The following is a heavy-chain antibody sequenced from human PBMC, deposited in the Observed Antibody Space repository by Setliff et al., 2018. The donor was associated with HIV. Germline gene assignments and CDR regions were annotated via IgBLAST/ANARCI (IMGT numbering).Heavy chain of an antibody. CDR3: ARSAYDILTGEWYFDY. CDR1: GGSIVRYY. Sequence: SSETLSLTCTVSGGSIVRYYWTWIRQPPGKGLEWIGYIYYSGSTNYNPSLKSRVIISVDTSKMQFSLKLRSVTAADTAVYYCARSAYDILTGEWYFDYWGQGTLVTVSS. V-gene: IGHV4-59*12. D-gene: IGHD3-9*01. J-gene: IGHJ4*02. CDR2: IYYSGST.